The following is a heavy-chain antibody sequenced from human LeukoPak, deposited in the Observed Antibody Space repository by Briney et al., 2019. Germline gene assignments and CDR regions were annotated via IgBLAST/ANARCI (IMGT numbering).Heavy chain of an antibody. CDR2: IYYSGST. CDR3: ARHEAYSSSWYSTWFDP. V-gene: IGHV4-59*08. CDR1: GGSISSYY. D-gene: IGHD6-13*01. J-gene: IGHJ5*02. Sequence: PSETLSLTCTVSGGSISSYYWSWIRQPPGEGREGSGYIYYSGSTNYNPSRNSRGTISVDTSKNQFSLKLSSVTAADTAVYYCARHEAYSSSWYSTWFDPWGQGTLVTVSS.